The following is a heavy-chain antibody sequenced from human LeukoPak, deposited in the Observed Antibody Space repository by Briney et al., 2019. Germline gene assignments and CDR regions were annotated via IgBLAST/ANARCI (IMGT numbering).Heavy chain of an antibody. CDR1: GFTFSSYG. CDR3: AKDQSHYGDLGH. Sequence: GGSLRLSYAASGFTFSSYGMHWVRQAPGKGLEWVAFIRYDGSNKYYADSVKGRFTISRDNSKNTLYLQMNSLRAEDTAVYYCAKDQSHYGDLGHWGQGTLVTVSS. V-gene: IGHV3-30*02. CDR2: IRYDGSNK. D-gene: IGHD4-17*01. J-gene: IGHJ4*02.